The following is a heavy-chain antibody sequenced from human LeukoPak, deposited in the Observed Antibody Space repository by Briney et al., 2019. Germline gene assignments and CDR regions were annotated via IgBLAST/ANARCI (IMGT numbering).Heavy chain of an antibody. CDR2: INPNSGGT. J-gene: IGHJ4*02. CDR3: ARASYYYDSSGYPGYYFDY. D-gene: IGHD3-22*01. CDR1: GYTFTDYY. V-gene: IGHV1-2*02. Sequence: ASVKVSCKASGYTFTDYYMHWVRQAPGQGLEWMGWINPNSGGTNYAQKFQGRVTMTRDTSISTAYMELSRLRSGDTAVYYCARASYYYDSSGYPGYYFDYWGQGTLVTVSS.